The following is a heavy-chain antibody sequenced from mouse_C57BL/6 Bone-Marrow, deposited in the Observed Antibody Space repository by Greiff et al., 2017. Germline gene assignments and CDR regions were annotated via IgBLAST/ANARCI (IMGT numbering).Heavy chain of an antibody. CDR1: GYTFTSYW. Sequence: QVQLKQPGAELVKPGASVKLSCKASGYTFTSYWMHWVKQRPGQGLEWIGMIPPNSGRPNYIDKFKSKATLTADKSTNTDYMQLTSLTSEDSAVYYCARMWVYYGYFDVWGTGTTVTVSS. CDR3: ARMWVYYGYFDV. J-gene: IGHJ1*03. CDR2: IPPNSGRP. V-gene: IGHV1-64*01.